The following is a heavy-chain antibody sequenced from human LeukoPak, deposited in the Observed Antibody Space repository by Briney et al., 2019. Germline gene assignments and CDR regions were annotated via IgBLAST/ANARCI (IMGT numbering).Heavy chain of an antibody. D-gene: IGHD3-22*01. CDR1: GYTFSNYA. V-gene: IGHV1-18*01. J-gene: IGHJ4*02. Sequence: ASVKVSCKASGYTFSNYAITWVRQAPGQGLEWMGWISAYNGNTNYAQKLQGRVTMTTDTSTSTAYTELRSLRSDDTAVYYCARDYYDSSGSFDYWGQGTLVTVSS. CDR2: ISAYNGNT. CDR3: ARDYYDSSGSFDY.